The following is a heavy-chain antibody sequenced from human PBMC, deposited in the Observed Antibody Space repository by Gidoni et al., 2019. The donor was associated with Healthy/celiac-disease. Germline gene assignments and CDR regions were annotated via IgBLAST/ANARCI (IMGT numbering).Heavy chain of an antibody. CDR1: GFPVRKGW. D-gene: IGHD3-22*01. J-gene: IGHJ6*02. CDR3: TTDRTYYYDTRGYYYYCGMDV. Sequence: EVQLVESGGGWVKPGGSRRLDWAGSGFPVRKGWMSWVRQAPGKGLEWLGRIKSNTDGVTTDYAAPVKGRFIISRDDSKNTLYLQMNSLKTEYTAVYYCTTDRTYYYDTRGYYYYCGMDVWGQGTTVTVSS. V-gene: IGHV3-15*01. CDR2: IKSNTDGVTT.